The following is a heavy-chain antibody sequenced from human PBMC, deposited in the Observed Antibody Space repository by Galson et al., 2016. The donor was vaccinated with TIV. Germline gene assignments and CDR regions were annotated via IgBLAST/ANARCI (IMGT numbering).Heavy chain of an antibody. J-gene: IGHJ5*01. V-gene: IGHV1-69*13. Sequence: SVKVSCKASGGTFSSYVIKWVRQAPGQGLEWMGEIIPMFGTANYAQKFQGRVTITAGESTSTAYMELSSLRSEDTAVYYCARRTNSGPYNWFDSWGQGTLVTVSS. CDR2: IIPMFGTA. CDR3: ARRTNSGPYNWFDS. D-gene: IGHD1-26*01. CDR1: GGTFSSYV.